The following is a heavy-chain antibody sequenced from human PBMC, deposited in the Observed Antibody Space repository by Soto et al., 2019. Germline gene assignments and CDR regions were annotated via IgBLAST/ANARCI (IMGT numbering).Heavy chain of an antibody. J-gene: IGHJ6*02. CDR3: VKDFRRYTNGLDV. V-gene: IGHV3-9*01. CDR2: ISWNSAST. CDR1: GFTYEDFA. D-gene: IGHD5-18*01. Sequence: EVQLVESGGGLVEPGKSLRLSCVVSGFTYEDFAMHWVRQAPGKGLEWVSGISWNSASTGYADSVTGRFTISRDNDKNSLYRQMRNLTGDDTAMYYCVKDFRRYTNGLDVWGPGTSVTVSS.